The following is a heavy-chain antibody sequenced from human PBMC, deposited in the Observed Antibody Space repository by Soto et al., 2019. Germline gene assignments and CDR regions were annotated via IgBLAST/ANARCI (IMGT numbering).Heavy chain of an antibody. D-gene: IGHD5-18*01. CDR2: IDPSDSYT. CDR3: ARQVDTAMVVNYYYGMDV. V-gene: IGHV5-10-1*01. CDR1: GYSFTSYW. J-gene: IGHJ6*02. Sequence: PGESLKISCKGSGYSFTSYWISLVRQMPGKGPEWMGRIDPSDSYTNYSPSFQGHVTISADKSISTAYLQWSSLKASDTAMYYCARQVDTAMVVNYYYGMDVWGQGTTVTVSS.